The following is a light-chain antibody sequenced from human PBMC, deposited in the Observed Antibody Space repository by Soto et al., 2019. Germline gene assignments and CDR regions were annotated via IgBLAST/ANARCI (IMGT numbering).Light chain of an antibody. CDR2: DVS. J-gene: IGLJ1*01. Sequence: QSVLTQPASVSGSPGQSITISCTGTISNVGSYNYVSWYQQYPGKAPKLMIYDVSTRPSGVSDRFSGSKSGNTASLTISGLRAEDEADYYFGSYTTSATYVFGTGTQLTVL. V-gene: IGLV2-14*03. CDR1: ISNVGSYNY. CDR3: GSYTTSATYV.